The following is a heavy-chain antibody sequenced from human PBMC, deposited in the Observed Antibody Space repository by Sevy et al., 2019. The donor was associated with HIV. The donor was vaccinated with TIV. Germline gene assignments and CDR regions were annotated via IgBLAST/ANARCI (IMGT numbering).Heavy chain of an antibody. CDR2: IYHSGST. CDR1: GGSISSVNW. J-gene: IGHJ5*02. V-gene: IGHV4-4*02. Sequence: SETLSLTCAVSGGSISSVNWWHWVRQPPGKGLEWIGEIYHSGSTNYNPSLKSRVTISVDNSKNQFSLKLSSVTAADTAVYYCARGGVTPRGFDPWGQGSLVTVSS. CDR3: ARGGVTPRGFDP. D-gene: IGHD3-16*01.